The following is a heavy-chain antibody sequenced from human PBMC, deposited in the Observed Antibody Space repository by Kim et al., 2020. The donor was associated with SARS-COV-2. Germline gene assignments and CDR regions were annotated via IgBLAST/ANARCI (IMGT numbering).Heavy chain of an antibody. D-gene: IGHD1-26*01. CDR2: ISRASGHI. Sequence: GGSLRLSCKTSGFTFSDYAMHWVRQSPEKGLEWVSGISRASGHIEYADYVRGRFSISRDNAKNSLYLQMSSLRLEDTGLFYCAKDFGPGVGAIGYWG. CDR3: AKDFGPGVGAIGY. CDR1: GFTFSDYA. V-gene: IGHV3-9*01. J-gene: IGHJ4*01.